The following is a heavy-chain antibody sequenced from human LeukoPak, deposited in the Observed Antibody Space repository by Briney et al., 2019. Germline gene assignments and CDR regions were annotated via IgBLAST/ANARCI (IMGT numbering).Heavy chain of an antibody. Sequence: PGGFLRLSCAASGFTLSSHGMHWVRQAPGKGLEWVAVISYDGSNKYYADSVKGRFTISRDNSKNTLYLQMNSLRAEDTAVYYCAKDQGIQLWLRYTFDIWGQGTMVTVSS. CDR2: ISYDGSNK. V-gene: IGHV3-30*18. CDR3: AKDQGIQLWLRYTFDI. CDR1: GFTLSSHG. J-gene: IGHJ3*02. D-gene: IGHD5-18*01.